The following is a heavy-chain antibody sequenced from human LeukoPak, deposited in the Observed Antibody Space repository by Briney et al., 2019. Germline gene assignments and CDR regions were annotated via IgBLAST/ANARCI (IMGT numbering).Heavy chain of an antibody. CDR1: GFTFSSYE. Sequence: GGSLRLSCAASGFTFSSYEMNWVRQAPGKGLEWVSYISSSGSTIYYADSVKGRFTISRDNAKNSLYLQTNSLRAEDTAVYYCANSNYYDSSGYYYYYYGMDVWGQGTTVTVSS. V-gene: IGHV3-48*03. D-gene: IGHD3-22*01. CDR2: ISSSGSTI. J-gene: IGHJ6*02. CDR3: ANSNYYDSSGYYYYYYGMDV.